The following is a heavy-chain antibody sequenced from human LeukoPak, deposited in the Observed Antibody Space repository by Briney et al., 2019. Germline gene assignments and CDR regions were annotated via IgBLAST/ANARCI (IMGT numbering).Heavy chain of an antibody. J-gene: IGHJ4*02. CDR1: GFTFDDYA. D-gene: IGHD3-22*01. CDR3: AKGADSSGYSRSELDY. CDR2: ISWNSGSI. Sequence: PGRSLRLSCAASGFTFDDYAMHWVRQAPGKGLEWVSGISWNSGSIGYADSVKGRFTISRDNAKNSLYLQMNSLRAEDTALYYCAKGADSSGYSRSELDYWGQGTLVTVSS. V-gene: IGHV3-9*01.